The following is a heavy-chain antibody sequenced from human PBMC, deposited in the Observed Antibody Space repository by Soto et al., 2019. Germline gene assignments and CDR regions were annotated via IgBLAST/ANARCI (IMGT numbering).Heavy chain of an antibody. CDR3: ARRGNWYFDL. CDR2: ISTSNGAT. V-gene: IGHV1-18*04. J-gene: IGHJ2*01. D-gene: IGHD3-16*01. CDR1: GYTFTTYS. Sequence: ASVKGSCKASGYTFTTYSITWVRQAPGQGLEWVGWISTSNGATNYAQKFQGRVTVTTDTSTTTAYMELRSLRSDDTAVYYCARRGNWYFDLWGRGTLVTVSS.